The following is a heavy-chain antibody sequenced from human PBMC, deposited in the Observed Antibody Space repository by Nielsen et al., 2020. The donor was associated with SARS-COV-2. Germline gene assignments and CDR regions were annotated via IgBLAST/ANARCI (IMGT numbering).Heavy chain of an antibody. Sequence: VRQAPGKGLEWVAFIRYDGSNKYYADSVKGRFTISRDNSKNTLYLQMNSLRAEDTAVYYCARGRRKSYGSGSYYNVGYFDYWGQGTLVTVSS. V-gene: IGHV3-30*02. D-gene: IGHD3-10*01. CDR3: ARGRRKSYGSGSYYNVGYFDY. J-gene: IGHJ4*02. CDR2: IRYDGSNK.